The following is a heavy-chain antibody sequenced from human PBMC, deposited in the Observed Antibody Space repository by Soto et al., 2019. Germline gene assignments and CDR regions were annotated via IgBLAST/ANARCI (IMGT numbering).Heavy chain of an antibody. CDR1: GFTFRSYV. Sequence: QVQLVESGGGVVQPGTSLRLSCVGSGFTFRSYVIHWVRQAPGKGLEWVALTSYDGSNNFYGDSVKGRFPISRHNSRNTVELQIDSLTFEDTALYYCARWGTTGGLDVWGQGTLVSVSS. CDR3: ARWGTTGGLDV. D-gene: IGHD3-16*01. CDR2: TSYDGSNN. J-gene: IGHJ4*02. V-gene: IGHV3-33*05.